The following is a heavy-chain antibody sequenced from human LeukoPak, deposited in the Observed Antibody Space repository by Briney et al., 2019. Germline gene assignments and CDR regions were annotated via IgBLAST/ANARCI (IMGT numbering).Heavy chain of an antibody. J-gene: IGHJ4*02. CDR1: GGSISSYY. CDR2: IYYSGST. V-gene: IGHV4-59*08. CDR3: ARSNGCNSVVWDY. Sequence: SETLSLTCTVSGGSISSYYWSWIRQPPGKGLEWIGYIYYSGSTNYNPSLKSRVTISVDTSKNQFSLKLSSVTAADTAVYYCARSNGCNSVVWDYWGQGTLVTVSS. D-gene: IGHD5-24*01.